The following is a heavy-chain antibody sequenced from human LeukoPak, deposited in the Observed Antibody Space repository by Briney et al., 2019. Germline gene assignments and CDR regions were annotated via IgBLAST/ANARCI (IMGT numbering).Heavy chain of an antibody. J-gene: IGHJ4*02. CDR1: GFIFKTYT. D-gene: IGHD3-10*01. Sequence: GGSLRLSCAASGFIFKTYTMTWVRQAPGKGLEWVAVISYDGSNKYYADSVKGRFTISRDNSKNTLYLQMNSLRAEDTAVYYCAKDRLRGVIPYYFDYWGQGTLVTVSS. V-gene: IGHV3-30*18. CDR3: AKDRLRGVIPYYFDY. CDR2: ISYDGSNK.